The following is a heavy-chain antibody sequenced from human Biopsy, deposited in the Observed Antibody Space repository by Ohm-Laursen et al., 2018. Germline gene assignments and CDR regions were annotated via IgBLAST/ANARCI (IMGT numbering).Heavy chain of an antibody. Sequence: SLRLSCSASGFIFTSYGMHWVRQAPGKGLEWVALIWYDGSDQYYADPVKGRFTISRDNSKNTVYLQMNSLRAEDTAVYYCARDRREHYQFDHWGQGTRVTVSS. V-gene: IGHV3-33*01. J-gene: IGHJ4*02. CDR1: GFIFTSYG. CDR3: ARDRREHYQFDH. D-gene: IGHD1-26*01. CDR2: IWYDGSDQ.